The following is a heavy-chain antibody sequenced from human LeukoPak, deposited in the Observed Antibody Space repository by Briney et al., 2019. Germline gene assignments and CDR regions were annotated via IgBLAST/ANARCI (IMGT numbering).Heavy chain of an antibody. V-gene: IGHV3-30*02. CDR1: GFSFNKYD. CDR3: AKTVGANKNYFDY. J-gene: IGHJ4*02. CDR2: ILPDGSD. D-gene: IGHD1-26*01. Sequence: GGSLRLSCAASGFSFNKYDMHWVRQAPGKGLEWVAVILPDGSDHLVDSVRGRFIIYRDNPKNTLYLEMNGLRVEDTAVYFCAKTVGANKNYFDYWGQGTLVTVSS.